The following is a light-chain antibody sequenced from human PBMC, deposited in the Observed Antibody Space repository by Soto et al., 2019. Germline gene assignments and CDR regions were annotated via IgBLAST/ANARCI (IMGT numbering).Light chain of an antibody. V-gene: IGLV2-14*01. CDR1: SSDVGGYNY. J-gene: IGLJ1*01. Sequence: QAVVTQPASVSGSPGQSITISCTGTSSDVGGYNYVSWYQQHPRKAPKLMIYDVSNRPSGVSNRFSGSKSGNTASLSISGLQAEDEADYYCSSYTSSSTRVFGTGTKLTVL. CDR3: SSYTSSSTRV. CDR2: DVS.